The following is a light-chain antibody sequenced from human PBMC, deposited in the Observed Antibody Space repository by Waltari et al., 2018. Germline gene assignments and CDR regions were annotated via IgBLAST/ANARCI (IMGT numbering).Light chain of an antibody. J-gene: IGLJ1*01. CDR1: SRDVGAYTY. CDR3: TSYTSRNTLV. V-gene: IGLV2-14*03. CDR2: DVS. Sequence: QSALTQPASVSGSPGQSITISCTGTSRDVGAYTYISWYQQHPGKVPKVMIFDVSNRPLGVSNRFSGSTSGNTASLTISGLQAEDEADYYCTSYTSRNTLVFGSGTKVTVL.